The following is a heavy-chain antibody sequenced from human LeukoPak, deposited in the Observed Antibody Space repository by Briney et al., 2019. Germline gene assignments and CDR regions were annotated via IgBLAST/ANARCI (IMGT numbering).Heavy chain of an antibody. CDR1: GGTFSSYA. CDR3: ARDHVVHYYDSSGYYFDY. Sequence: WASVKVSCKASGGTFSSYAISWVRQAPGQGLEWMGGIIPIFGTANYAQKFQGRVTITTDESTSTAYMELSSLRSEDTAVYYCARDHVVHYYDSSGYYFDYWGQGTLVTVSS. D-gene: IGHD3-22*01. CDR2: IIPIFGTA. J-gene: IGHJ4*02. V-gene: IGHV1-69*05.